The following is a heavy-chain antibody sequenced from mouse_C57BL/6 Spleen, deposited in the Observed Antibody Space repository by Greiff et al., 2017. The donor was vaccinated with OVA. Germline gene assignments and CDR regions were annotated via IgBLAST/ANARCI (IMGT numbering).Heavy chain of an antibody. Sequence: QVHVKQPGAELVMPGASVKLSCKASGYTFTSYWMHWVKQRPGQGLEWIGEIDPSDSYTNYNQKFKGKSTLTVDKSSSTAYMQLSSLTSEDSAVYYCARKRSPWYFDVWGTGTTVTVSS. CDR3: ARKRSPWYFDV. J-gene: IGHJ1*03. V-gene: IGHV1-69*01. D-gene: IGHD1-1*01. CDR1: GYTFTSYW. CDR2: IDPSDSYT.